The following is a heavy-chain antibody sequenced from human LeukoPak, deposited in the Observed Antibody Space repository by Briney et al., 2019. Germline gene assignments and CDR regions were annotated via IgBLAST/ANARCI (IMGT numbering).Heavy chain of an antibody. CDR3: ARVGYGGSYLGAFVI. Sequence: GESLKISCKGSGYTFTTYWIGWVRQMPGKGLEWMGIIYPGDSDTRYSPPFQGQITISADKCITTAYLQWSSLKASDTAMFYCARVGYGGSYLGAFVIWGQGTVLTVSS. V-gene: IGHV5-51*01. D-gene: IGHD1-26*01. CDR1: GYTFTTYW. J-gene: IGHJ3*02. CDR2: IYPGDSDT.